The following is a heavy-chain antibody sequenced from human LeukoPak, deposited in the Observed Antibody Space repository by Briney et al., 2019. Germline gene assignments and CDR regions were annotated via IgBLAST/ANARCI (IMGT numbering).Heavy chain of an antibody. Sequence: SETLSLTCTVAGGSISSYYGSSIRQPPGKGLEWIGFIYYSGSTNYNPSLKSRVTISVDTSKNQFSVKLSSVTAADTAVSYCARSEDDFWSGSQGSWFDPWGQGTLVTVSS. CDR1: GGSISSYY. D-gene: IGHD3-3*01. CDR2: IYYSGST. CDR3: ARSEDDFWSGSQGSWFDP. V-gene: IGHV4-59*01. J-gene: IGHJ5*02.